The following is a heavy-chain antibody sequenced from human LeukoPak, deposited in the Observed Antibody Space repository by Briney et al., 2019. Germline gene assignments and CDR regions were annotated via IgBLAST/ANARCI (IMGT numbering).Heavy chain of an antibody. J-gene: IGHJ4*02. CDR1: GFTFSDYY. D-gene: IGHD3-22*01. V-gene: IGHV3-11*04. CDR3: SRSAYYDGSGNYYDY. CDR2: ISSSGSTI. Sequence: GGSLRLSCAASGFTFSDYYMSWIRQAPGKGLEWVSYISSSGSTIYYADSVKGRFTISRDNAKNTLYLQMNGLRAEDTAVYYCSRSAYYDGSGNYYDYWGQGTLVTVSS.